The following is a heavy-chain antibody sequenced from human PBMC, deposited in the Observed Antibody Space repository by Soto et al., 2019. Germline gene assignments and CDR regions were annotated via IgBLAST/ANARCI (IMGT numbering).Heavy chain of an antibody. CDR2: IIPILGIA. CDR3: ARDESDFWSGYYAY. D-gene: IGHD3-3*01. Sequence: GASVKVSCEASGGTFSSYTISWVRQAPGQGLEWMGRIIPILGIANYAQKFQGRVTITADKSTSTAYMELSSLRSEDTAVYYCARDESDFWSGYYAYWGQGTLVTVSS. J-gene: IGHJ4*02. V-gene: IGHV1-69*04. CDR1: GGTFSSYT.